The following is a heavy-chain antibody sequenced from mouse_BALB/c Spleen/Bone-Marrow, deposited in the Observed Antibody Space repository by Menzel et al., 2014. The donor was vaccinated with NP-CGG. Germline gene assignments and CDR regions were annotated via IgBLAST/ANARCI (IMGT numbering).Heavy chain of an antibody. V-gene: IGHV14-3*02. J-gene: IGHJ3*01. Sequence: EVQGVESGAELVKPGASVKLSCTASGFNIKDTYMHWVKQRPEQGLEWIGRIDPVNGNAKYDPKFQGKATITADTSSNTAYLQLSSLTSEDTAVYYCARLDLSAYWGQGTLVTVSA. CDR1: GFNIKDTY. CDR2: IDPVNGNA. CDR3: ARLDLSAY.